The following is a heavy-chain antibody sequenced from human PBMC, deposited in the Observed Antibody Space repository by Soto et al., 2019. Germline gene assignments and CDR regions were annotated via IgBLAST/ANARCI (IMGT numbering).Heavy chain of an antibody. V-gene: IGHV3-30*18. CDR3: AKGPPIVGATRDYGMDV. Sequence: QVQLVESGGGVVQPGRSLRLSCAASGFTFSSYGMHWVRQAPGKGLEWVAVISYDGSNKYYADSVKGRFTISRDNSKNQLYRQMNGRGAEDTAVYYCAKGPPIVGATRDYGMDVWGQGPTVTVSS. D-gene: IGHD1-26*01. CDR2: ISYDGSNK. CDR1: GFTFSSYG. J-gene: IGHJ6*02.